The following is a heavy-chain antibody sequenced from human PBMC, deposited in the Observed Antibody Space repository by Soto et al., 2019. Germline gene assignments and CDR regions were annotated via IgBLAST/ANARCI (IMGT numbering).Heavy chain of an antibody. CDR2: IYTTGST. D-gene: IGHD4-17*01. V-gene: IGHV4-4*07. CDR1: GDSISDYY. J-gene: IGHJ4*02. Sequence: SETLSLTCTVSGDSISDYYWSWIRQPAGKGLEWIGRIYTTGSTDYNPSLKSRVTISVDTSKNQFSLKLSSVTAADTAVYYCARDGSTVTPTRYDYWGQGTLVTVSS. CDR3: ARDGSTVTPTRYDY.